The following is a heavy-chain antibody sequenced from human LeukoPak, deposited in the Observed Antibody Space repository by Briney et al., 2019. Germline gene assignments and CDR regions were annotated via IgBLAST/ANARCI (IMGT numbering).Heavy chain of an antibody. CDR1: GFNFSGYW. J-gene: IGHJ3*02. D-gene: IGHD3-16*01. Sequence: PGGSLRLSCAASGFNFSGYWMHWVRQAPGKGLVWVSRITGDGSSTTYADSVKGRFTISRDNARNVLYLQMNSLRAEDTAVYYCARGGVPGAFDIWGQGTMVTVSS. CDR2: ITGDGSST. V-gene: IGHV3-74*01. CDR3: ARGGVPGAFDI.